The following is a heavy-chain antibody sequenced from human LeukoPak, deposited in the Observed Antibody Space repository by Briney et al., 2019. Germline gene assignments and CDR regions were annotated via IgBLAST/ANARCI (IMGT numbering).Heavy chain of an antibody. V-gene: IGHV3-30*02. Sequence: GGSLRLSCAASGFTFSSYGMHWVRQAPGKGLEWVAFIRYDGSNKYYADSVKGRFTISRDNSKNTLYLQMNSLRAEDTAVYYCAKVPTVYCSSTSCYVFDYWGQGTLVTVSS. CDR3: AKVPTVYCSSTSCYVFDY. CDR2: IRYDGSNK. J-gene: IGHJ4*02. D-gene: IGHD2-2*01. CDR1: GFTFSSYG.